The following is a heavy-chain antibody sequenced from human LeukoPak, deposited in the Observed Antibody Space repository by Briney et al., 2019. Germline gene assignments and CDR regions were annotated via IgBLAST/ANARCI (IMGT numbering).Heavy chain of an antibody. D-gene: IGHD1-7*01. V-gene: IGHV4-39*07. CDR2: IYYSGST. J-gene: IGHJ4*02. Sequence: PSETLSLTCTVSGGSISSSSYYWGWIRQPPGKGLEWIGSIYYSGSTYYNPSLKSRVTISVDTSKNQFSLKLSSVTAADTAVYYCAQNWNYGHEIDYWGQGTLVTVSS. CDR3: AQNWNYGHEIDY. CDR1: GGSISSSSYY.